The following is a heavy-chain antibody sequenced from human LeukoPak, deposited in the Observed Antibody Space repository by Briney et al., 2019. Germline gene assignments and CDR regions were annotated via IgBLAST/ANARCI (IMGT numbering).Heavy chain of an antibody. Sequence: GESLKISCKGPGFSFTSFWIGWVRQMPGKGLEWMGIIYPGDSDARYSPSLQGQATISADKSIGTAYLQWSGLTASDPAMYYCARHLEGYCSGGSCSSRGYFAYWGQGTLVTVSS. D-gene: IGHD2-15*01. CDR3: ARHLEGYCSGGSCSSRGYFAY. J-gene: IGHJ4*02. CDR2: IYPGDSDA. V-gene: IGHV5-51*01. CDR1: GFSFTSFW.